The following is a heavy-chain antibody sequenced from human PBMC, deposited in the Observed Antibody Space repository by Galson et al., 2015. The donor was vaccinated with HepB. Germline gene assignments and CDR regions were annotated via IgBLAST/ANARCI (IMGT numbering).Heavy chain of an antibody. CDR1: GFTFSSYA. V-gene: IGHV3-23*01. CDR2: ISGSGVST. CDR3: AKEVYTAMGWVGMDV. Sequence: SLRLSCAASGFTFSSYAMSWVRQAPGKGLEWVSAISGSGVSTYYADSVKGRFTISRDNSKNTLHLQMNSLRAEDTAVYYSAKEVYTAMGWVGMDVWGQGTTVTVSS. J-gene: IGHJ6*02. D-gene: IGHD5-18*01.